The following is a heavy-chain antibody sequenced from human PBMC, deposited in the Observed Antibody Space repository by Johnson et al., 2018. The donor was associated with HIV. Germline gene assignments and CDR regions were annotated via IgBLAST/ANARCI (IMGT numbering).Heavy chain of an antibody. Sequence: VQLVESGGGLVQPGGSLRLSCAASGFTVSSNYMSWVRQAPGKGLEWVSVIYSGGSTYYADSVKGRFTISRDNSKNTLYLQMNSLRAEDTAVYYCARFRSINWFDAFDIWGQGTMVTVSA. CDR3: ARFRSINWFDAFDI. V-gene: IGHV3-66*01. CDR2: IYSGGST. D-gene: IGHD6-13*01. J-gene: IGHJ3*02. CDR1: GFTVSSNY.